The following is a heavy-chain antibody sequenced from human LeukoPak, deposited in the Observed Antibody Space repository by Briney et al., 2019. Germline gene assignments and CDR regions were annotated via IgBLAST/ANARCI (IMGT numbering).Heavy chain of an antibody. V-gene: IGHV4-39*07. Sequence: SETLSLTCTVSGGSISSSSYYWGWIRQPPGKGLEWIGEINHSGSTNYNPSLKSRVTISVDTSKNQFSLKLSSVTAADTAVYYCARRTRGYYYYYMDVWGKGTTVTISS. J-gene: IGHJ6*03. CDR1: GGSISSSSYY. CDR2: INHSGST. CDR3: ARRTRGYYYYYMDV. D-gene: IGHD3-10*01.